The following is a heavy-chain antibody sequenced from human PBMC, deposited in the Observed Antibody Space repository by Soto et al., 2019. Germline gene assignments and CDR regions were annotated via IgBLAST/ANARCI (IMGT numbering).Heavy chain of an antibody. CDR1: GFTFSSCA. CDR2: ISVTGDT. V-gene: IGHV3-23*01. CDR3: AKSLNTATSFDY. J-gene: IGHJ4*02. Sequence: EGQLLESGGGLVQPGGSLRLSCAASGFTFSSCAMNWVRQVPGKGPEWVSHISVTGDTYYADSMKGRFTISRDNSKNTLFLQMNSLRAEDTAVYYCAKSLNTATSFDYWGQGTPVTVSS.